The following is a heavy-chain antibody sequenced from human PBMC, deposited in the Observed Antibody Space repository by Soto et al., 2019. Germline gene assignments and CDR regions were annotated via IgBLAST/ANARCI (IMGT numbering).Heavy chain of an antibody. CDR2: IRAKAYGGTT. D-gene: IGHD3-9*01. CDR3: NGVADYSKVDY. CDR1: GFTFGDYG. Sequence: SLRLSCAASGFTFGDYGMSWVRQAPGKGREWVGFIRAKAYGGTTEYAASVKGRFTFSRDDSKSIAYLQMNSLKTEDTAVYYCNGVADYSKVDYWGQGTPVNLSS. J-gene: IGHJ4*02. V-gene: IGHV3-49*04.